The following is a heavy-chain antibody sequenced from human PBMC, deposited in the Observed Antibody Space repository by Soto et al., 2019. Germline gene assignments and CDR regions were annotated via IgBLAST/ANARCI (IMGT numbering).Heavy chain of an antibody. D-gene: IGHD2-2*01. J-gene: IGHJ4*02. Sequence: SGPTLVNPTQTLTLTCTFSGFSLSTSGMCVSWIRQPPGKALEWLARLDWDEDNNYSTSQKTRPNISKETFKNQVVLTMTNMDPVDTATYYCARYCSSISCSYFDHWGQGTLVTVSS. V-gene: IGHV2-70*11. CDR3: ARYCSSISCSYFDH. CDR2: LDWDEDN. CDR1: GFSLSTSGMC.